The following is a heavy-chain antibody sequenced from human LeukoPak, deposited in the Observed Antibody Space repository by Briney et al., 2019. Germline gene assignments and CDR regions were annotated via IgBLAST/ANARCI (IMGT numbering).Heavy chain of an antibody. Sequence: GASVKISCKASGYTFTSYDINWVRQATGQGLEWMGWMNPNSGNTGYAQKFQGRVTITRNTSISTAYMELSSLRSEDTAVYYCARAGRKAGAFDIWGQGTMDTVSS. J-gene: IGHJ3*02. CDR1: GYTFTSYD. CDR3: ARAGRKAGAFDI. V-gene: IGHV1-8*03. CDR2: MNPNSGNT. D-gene: IGHD1-14*01.